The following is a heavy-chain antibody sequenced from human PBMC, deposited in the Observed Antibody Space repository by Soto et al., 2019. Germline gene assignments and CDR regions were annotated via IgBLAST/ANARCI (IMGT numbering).Heavy chain of an antibody. CDR2: IYFGGRS. CDR3: AKESRD. Sequence: QVQLQASGPGLVKASQTLSLTCNVSGGSISNGGCYLSWIRQHPGKGLEWIGYIYFGGRSLYNPSLRGRLSLSIDASKNQFSLKLTSVTPADTAVYYCAKESRDWGQGTRVTVSS. J-gene: IGHJ4*02. V-gene: IGHV4-31*03. CDR1: GGSISNGGCY.